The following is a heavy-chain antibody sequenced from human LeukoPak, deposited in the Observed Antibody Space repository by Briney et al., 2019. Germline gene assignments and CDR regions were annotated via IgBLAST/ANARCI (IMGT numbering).Heavy chain of an antibody. CDR1: GYTFTSYD. V-gene: IGHV1-8*01. CDR2: LKPNSGKT. D-gene: IGHD6-13*01. J-gene: IGHJ5*02. CDR3: AISYSSSWSKGDYGFDP. Sequence: ASVEPSCKASGYTFTSYDINWVRQATGPGLGGLGWLKPNSGKTGYAQKFQGRVTMTRNTSIRTAYMELSSRRSEDTAVYYCAISYSSSWSKGDYGFDPWGQGTLVTVSS.